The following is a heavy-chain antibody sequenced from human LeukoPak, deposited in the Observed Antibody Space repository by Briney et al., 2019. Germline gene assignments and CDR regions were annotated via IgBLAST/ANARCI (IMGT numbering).Heavy chain of an antibody. J-gene: IGHJ3*02. CDR1: GFTFGSYA. V-gene: IGHV3-23*01. D-gene: IGHD3-10*01. CDR2: ISGSGGST. CDR3: AKDEALLWFGEFHDAFDI. Sequence: GGSLRLSCAASGFTFGSYAMSWVHQAPGKGLEWVSAISGSGGSTYYADSVKGRFTISRDNSKNTLYLQMNSPRAEDTAVYYCAKDEALLWFGEFHDAFDIWGQGTMVTVSS.